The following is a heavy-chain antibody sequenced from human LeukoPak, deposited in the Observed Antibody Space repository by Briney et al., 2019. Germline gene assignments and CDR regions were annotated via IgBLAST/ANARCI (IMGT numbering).Heavy chain of an antibody. CDR2: ITPNSGGT. Sequence: ASVKVSCKASGYTFTGYYIHWVRQAPGQGLEWMGWITPNSGGTNYAQKFQGRVTMIRDTSISTAYMELSRLRSDDTAVYYCARSAESSSWVEFDYWGQGTLVTVSS. CDR3: ARSAESSSWVEFDY. CDR1: GYTFTGYY. J-gene: IGHJ4*02. V-gene: IGHV1-2*02. D-gene: IGHD6-13*01.